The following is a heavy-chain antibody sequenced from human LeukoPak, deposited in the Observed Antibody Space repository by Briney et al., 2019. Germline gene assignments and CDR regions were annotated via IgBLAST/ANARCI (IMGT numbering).Heavy chain of an antibody. CDR1: GFTFSSYS. J-gene: IGHJ4*02. V-gene: IGHV3-21*01. Sequence: GGSLRLSCAASGFTFSSYSMNWVRQAPGKGLEWVSSISSSSSYIYYADSVKGRFTISRDNAMNSLYLQMNSLRAEDTAVYYCARDLNYYGSGSSTDYWGQGTLVTVSS. CDR3: ARDLNYYGSGSSTDY. D-gene: IGHD3-10*01. CDR2: ISSSSSYI.